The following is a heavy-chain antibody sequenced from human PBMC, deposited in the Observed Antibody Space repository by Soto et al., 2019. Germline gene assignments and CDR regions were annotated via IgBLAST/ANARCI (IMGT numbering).Heavy chain of an antibody. CDR1: GFIFSDYT. J-gene: IGHJ6*02. D-gene: IGHD6-13*01. CDR2: ISSSGDAI. Sequence: EVQLVESGGDLVQPGGSLRLSCAASGFIFSDYTMTWVRQAPGRGLEFVSHISSSGDAIFYAESVKRRFTVSRDNAKNSLYLQMNSLRDDDTAVYFCARDHGGSTWFVGVYYFFGMDVWGQGTAVTVSS. CDR3: ARDHGGSTWFVGVYYFFGMDV. V-gene: IGHV3-48*02.